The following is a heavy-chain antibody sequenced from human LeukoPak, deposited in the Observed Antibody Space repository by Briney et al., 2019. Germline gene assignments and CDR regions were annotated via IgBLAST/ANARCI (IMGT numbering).Heavy chain of an antibody. CDR3: AKDPHRSGGYMDV. J-gene: IGHJ6*03. V-gene: IGHV3-11*04. CDR2: ISSSGSPI. D-gene: IGHD3-10*01. Sequence: GGSLRLSCATSGFTFSDYYMSWIRQAPGKGLEWVSYISSSGSPIYYADSVKGRFTISRDNSKNTLYLQMNSLRAEDTAVYYCAKDPHRSGGYMDVWGKGTTVTISS. CDR1: GFTFSDYY.